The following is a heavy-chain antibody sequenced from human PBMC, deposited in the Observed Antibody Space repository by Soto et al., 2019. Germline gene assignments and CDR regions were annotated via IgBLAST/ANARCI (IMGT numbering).Heavy chain of an antibody. Sequence: QVQLQESGPGLVKPSQTLSLTCTVSGGSISSGGYYWSWIRQHPGKGLEWIGYIYYSGSTYYNPSLKSRVTLSGDTAKNQFSLKLSSVTAAGTAVYYCARVGGINGFDPWGQGTLVTVSS. V-gene: IGHV4-31*03. CDR2: IYYSGST. CDR1: GGSISSGGYY. D-gene: IGHD1-20*01. J-gene: IGHJ5*02. CDR3: ARVGGINGFDP.